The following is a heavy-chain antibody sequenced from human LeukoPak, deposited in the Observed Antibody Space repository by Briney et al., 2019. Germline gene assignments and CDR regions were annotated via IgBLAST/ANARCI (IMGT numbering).Heavy chain of an antibody. J-gene: IGHJ5*02. D-gene: IGHD1-26*01. CDR2: ISSSSSYI. V-gene: IGHV3-21*01. CDR1: GFTFSSYS. CDR3: ARDGGSYYNWFDP. Sequence: GGSLRLSCAASGFTFSSYSMNWVRQAPGKGLEWVSSISSSSSYIYYADSVKGRFTISRDNAKNSLYLQMNSLRAEDTAVYYCARDGGSYYNWFDPWGQGTLVTVSS.